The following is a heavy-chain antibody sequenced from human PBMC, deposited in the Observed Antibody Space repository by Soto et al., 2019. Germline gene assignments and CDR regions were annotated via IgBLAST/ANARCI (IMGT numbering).Heavy chain of an antibody. CDR1: GGTFISYT. Sequence: GVSVKVSCKASGGTFISYTISWVRQAPGQGLEWMGRIIPILGIANYAQKFQGRVTITADKSTSTAYMELSSLRSEDTAVYYCAREARAYSSSRLYWFDPWGQGTLVTVSS. CDR2: IIPILGIA. J-gene: IGHJ5*02. V-gene: IGHV1-69*04. CDR3: AREARAYSSSRLYWFDP. D-gene: IGHD6-6*01.